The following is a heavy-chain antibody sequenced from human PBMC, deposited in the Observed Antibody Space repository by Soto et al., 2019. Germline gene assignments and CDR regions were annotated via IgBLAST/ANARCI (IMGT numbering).Heavy chain of an antibody. V-gene: IGHV5-51*01. Sequence: GESLKISCKGSGYSFTSYWIGWVRQMPGKGLEWMGIIYPGDSDTRYSPSFQGQVTISADKSISTAYLQWSSLKASDTAMYYCVRRGYYYDSSGYYHGPFAYWGQGTLVTVSS. CDR3: VRRGYYYDSSGYYHGPFAY. CDR2: IYPGDSDT. D-gene: IGHD3-22*01. J-gene: IGHJ4*02. CDR1: GYSFTSYW.